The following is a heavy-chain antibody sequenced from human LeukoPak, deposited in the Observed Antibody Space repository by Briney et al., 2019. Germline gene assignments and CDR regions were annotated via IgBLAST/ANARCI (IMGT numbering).Heavy chain of an antibody. D-gene: IGHD2-2*01. CDR3: ARGLPPSYCSSTSCYFRLYYYYYMDV. CDR1: GGSVRRGNYY. J-gene: IGHJ6*03. CDR2: IYTSGST. Sequence: PSETLSLTCTVSGGSVRRGNYYWTWIRQPAGKGLEWIGRIYTSGSTNYNPSLKSRVTISVDTSKNQFSLKLSSVTAADTAVYYCARGLPPSYCSSTSCYFRLYYYYYMDVWGKGTTVTVSS. V-gene: IGHV4-61*02.